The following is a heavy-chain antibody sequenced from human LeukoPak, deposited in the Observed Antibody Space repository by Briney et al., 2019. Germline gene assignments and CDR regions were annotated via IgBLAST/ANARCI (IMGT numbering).Heavy chain of an antibody. CDR2: ISYNGNNK. CDR1: GFTFSSYG. V-gene: IGHV3-30*18. CDR3: AKDSSIAAADYYFDY. Sequence: GGSLRLSCAASGFTFSSYGMHWVRQAPGKGLEWVAVISYNGNNKYYADSVKGRFTISRDNSKNTLYLQMNSLRAEDTAVYYCAKDSSIAAADYYFDYWGQGTLVTVSS. D-gene: IGHD6-13*01. J-gene: IGHJ4*02.